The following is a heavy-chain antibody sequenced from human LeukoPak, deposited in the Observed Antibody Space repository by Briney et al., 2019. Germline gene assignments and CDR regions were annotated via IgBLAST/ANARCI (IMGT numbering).Heavy chain of an antibody. J-gene: IGHJ5*02. CDR3: ARHLLIPRSTSNWFDP. CDR2: IYYSGST. Sequence: SETLSLTCTVSGGSISSSSYYCGWIRQPPGKGLEWIGTIYYSGSTYYNPSLKSRVTISEDTSKNQFSLKLSSVSAADTAVYDCARHLLIPRSTSNWFDPWGQGTLVTVSS. D-gene: IGHD2/OR15-2a*01. CDR1: GGSISSSSYY. V-gene: IGHV4-39*01.